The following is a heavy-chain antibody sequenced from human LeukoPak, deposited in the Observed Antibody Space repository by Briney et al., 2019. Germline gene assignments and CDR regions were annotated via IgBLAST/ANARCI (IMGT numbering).Heavy chain of an antibody. J-gene: IGHJ3*02. CDR3: ARGYYYDSSGYIDAFDI. CDR2: ISSSSSYT. CDR1: GFTFSDYY. V-gene: IGHV3-11*05. Sequence: PGGSLRLSCAASGFTFSDYYMSWIRQAPGKGLEWVSYISSSSSYTNYADSVKGRFTISRDNAKNLLYLQMNSLRAEDTAVYYCARGYYYDSSGYIDAFDIWGQGTMVTVSS. D-gene: IGHD3-22*01.